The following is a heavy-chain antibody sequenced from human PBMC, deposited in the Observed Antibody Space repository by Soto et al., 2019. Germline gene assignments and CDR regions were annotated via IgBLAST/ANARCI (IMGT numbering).Heavy chain of an antibody. CDR2: MNPNSGNT. J-gene: IGHJ5*02. D-gene: IGHD2-2*01. Sequence: ASVKVSCKASGYTFTSYDINWVRQATGQGLEWMGWMNPNSGNTGYAQKFQGRVTMTRNTSISTAYMELSSLRSEDTAVYYCARAYCSSTSCYGTEGWFDPWGQGTLVTVSS. CDR1: GYTFTSYD. CDR3: ARAYCSSTSCYGTEGWFDP. V-gene: IGHV1-8*01.